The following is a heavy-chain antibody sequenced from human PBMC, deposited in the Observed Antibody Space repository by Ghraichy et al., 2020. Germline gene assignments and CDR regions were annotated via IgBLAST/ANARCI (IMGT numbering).Heavy chain of an antibody. J-gene: IGHJ6*03. CDR2: IYTSGST. V-gene: IGHV4-61*09. Sequence: SCIVSGDSFSSGTYYWSWIRQPAGKGLESIGHIYTSGSTNYNPSLKDRVTMSVDTSENQFSLRLSSVTAADTAVYYCARGRIQLERLDFHYYMDVWGKGTTVTVSS. CDR1: GDSFSSGTYY. CDR3: ARGRIQLERLDFHYYMDV. D-gene: IGHD1-1*01.